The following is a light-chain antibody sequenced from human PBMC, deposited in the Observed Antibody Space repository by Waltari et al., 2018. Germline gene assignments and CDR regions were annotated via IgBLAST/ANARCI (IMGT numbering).Light chain of an antibody. Sequence: DIQLPQSPSSLSASLGARVTITCRASQRISSYLNWYQQKPGKAPKLLIYAASSLQSGVPSRFSGSGSGTDFTLTISSLQPEDFATYYCQQSYSTPLTFGGGTKVEIK. J-gene: IGKJ4*01. CDR2: AAS. CDR3: QQSYSTPLT. V-gene: IGKV1-39*01. CDR1: QRISSY.